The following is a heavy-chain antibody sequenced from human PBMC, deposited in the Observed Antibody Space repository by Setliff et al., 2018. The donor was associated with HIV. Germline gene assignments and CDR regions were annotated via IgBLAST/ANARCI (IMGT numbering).Heavy chain of an antibody. V-gene: IGHV1-69*05. Sequence: SVKVSCKASGGTFRKYAISWVRQAPGQGLEWMGGIIPIFKSADYAQKFQGRVTITTDESTSTAYMDLSSLKSEDTAIYYCARTSGDAYNYEGAFDVWGQGTLVTVSS. CDR1: GGTFRKYA. D-gene: IGHD5-12*01. CDR3: ARTSGDAYNYEGAFDV. J-gene: IGHJ3*01. CDR2: IIPIFKSA.